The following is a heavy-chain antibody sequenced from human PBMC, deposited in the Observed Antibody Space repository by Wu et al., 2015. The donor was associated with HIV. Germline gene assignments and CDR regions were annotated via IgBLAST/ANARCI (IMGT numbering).Heavy chain of an antibody. Sequence: QVQLVQSGAEVKKPGASVKVSCKASGYTFTSYGISWVRQAPGQGLEWMGWISAYNGNTNYAQKLQGRVTMTTDTSTSTAYMELRSLRSDDTAVYYCARAIAAAGRTHYYYYGMDVWGQGTTVTVSS. CDR1: GYTFTSYG. CDR3: ARAIAAAGRTHYYYYGMDV. V-gene: IGHV1-18*01. CDR2: ISAYNGNT. D-gene: IGHD6-13*01. J-gene: IGHJ6*02.